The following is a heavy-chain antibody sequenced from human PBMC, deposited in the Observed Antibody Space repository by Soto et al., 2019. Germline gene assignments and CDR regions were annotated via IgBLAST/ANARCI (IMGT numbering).Heavy chain of an antibody. CDR3: AADLWLVRTRAPYYFDY. J-gene: IGHJ4*02. Sequence: GPSVKVSCKASGFTFTSSAVQWVRQARGQRLEWIGWIVVGSGNTNYAQKFQERVTITRDMSTSTAYMELSSLRSEDTAVYYCAADLWLVRTRAPYYFDYWGQGTLVTVSS. CDR1: GFTFTSSA. D-gene: IGHD6-19*01. CDR2: IVVGSGNT. V-gene: IGHV1-58*01.